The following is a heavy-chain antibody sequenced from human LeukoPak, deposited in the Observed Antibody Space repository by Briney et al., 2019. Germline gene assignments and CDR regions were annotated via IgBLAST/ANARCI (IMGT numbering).Heavy chain of an antibody. V-gene: IGHV4-34*01. J-gene: IGHJ4*02. CDR1: GGSFSGYY. CDR3: AYSSGYYYVGY. D-gene: IGHD3-22*01. CDR2: INHSGST. Sequence: SETLSLTCAVYGGSFSGYYWSWIRQPPGKGLEWIGEINHSGSTNYNPSLKSRVTISVDTSKNQFSLKLSSVTAADTAVYYCAYSSGYYYVGYWGQGTLVTVS.